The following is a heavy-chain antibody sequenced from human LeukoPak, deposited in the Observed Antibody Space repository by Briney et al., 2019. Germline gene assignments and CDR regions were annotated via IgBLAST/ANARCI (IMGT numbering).Heavy chain of an antibody. CDR1: GFTFRTYS. CDR3: AKPRGEEWLVGLYDAFDI. V-gene: IGHV3-21*04. Sequence: GGSLTLSCAASGFTFRTYSMNWVRQAPGKGLEWVSSISSSSNYIYYADSVKGRCTISRDNSKNTLYLQMNSLRAEDTAVFYCAKPRGEEWLVGLYDAFDIWGQGTMVTVSS. J-gene: IGHJ3*02. CDR2: ISSSSNYI. D-gene: IGHD6-19*01.